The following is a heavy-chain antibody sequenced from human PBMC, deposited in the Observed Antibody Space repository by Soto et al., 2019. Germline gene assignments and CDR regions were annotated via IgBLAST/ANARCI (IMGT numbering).Heavy chain of an antibody. CDR1: GGSISNYY. Sequence: ETLSLTCTVSGGSISNYYWSWIRQPPGKGLEWIGFIYYTGSTNYNPSLKSRVTISVDTSKNQFSLKLSSVIAAGTAVYFCARVYYDFWSGRFDSWGQGTLVTVS. CDR2: IYYTGST. CDR3: ARVYYDFWSGRFDS. D-gene: IGHD3-3*01. J-gene: IGHJ4*02. V-gene: IGHV4-59*01.